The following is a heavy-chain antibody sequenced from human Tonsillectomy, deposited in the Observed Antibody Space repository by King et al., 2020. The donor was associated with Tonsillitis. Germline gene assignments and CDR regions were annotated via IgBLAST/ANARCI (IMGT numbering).Heavy chain of an antibody. CDR3: VHINRRYSGYDYFDY. Sequence: TLKESGPTLVKPTQTLTLTCTFSGFSLSTSGVGVGWIRQPPGKALEWLALIYWYDDKRYSPSLKSRLTITKDTSKNQVVLTMTNMGPVDTATYYCVHINRRYSGYDYFDYWGQGTLVTFSS. V-gene: IGHV2-5*01. D-gene: IGHD5-12*01. CDR2: IYWYDDK. CDR1: GFSLSTSGVG. J-gene: IGHJ4*02.